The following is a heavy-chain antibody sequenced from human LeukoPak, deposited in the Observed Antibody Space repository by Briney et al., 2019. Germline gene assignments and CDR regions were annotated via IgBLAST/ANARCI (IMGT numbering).Heavy chain of an antibody. J-gene: IGHJ6*02. V-gene: IGHV4-59*01. D-gene: IGHD3-10*01. CDR2: IYYSGST. CDR1: GGSISSYY. CDR3: ARARVMVRGVIRYYYGMDV. Sequence: SETLSLTCSVSGGSISSYYWSWIRQPPGKGLEWIGYIYYSGSTNYNPSLKSRVTISVDTSKNQFSLKLSSVTAADTAVYYCARARVMVRGVIRYYYGMDVWGQGTTVTVSS.